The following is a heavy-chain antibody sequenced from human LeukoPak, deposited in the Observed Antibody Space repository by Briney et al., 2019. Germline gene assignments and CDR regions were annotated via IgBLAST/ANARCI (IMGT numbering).Heavy chain of an antibody. CDR2: INNDGTRT. CDR1: GFTFSNYW. Sequence: GGSLRLSCAASGFTFSNYWMHWVRQAPGKGLVWVSRINNDGTRTNYVDSVKGRFTISRDKSKNTLYLQMNSLRAEDTAVYYCASNTRYCSGGNCYSGILGYFQHWGQGTLVTVSS. V-gene: IGHV3-74*01. J-gene: IGHJ1*01. CDR3: ASNTRYCSGGNCYSGILGYFQH. D-gene: IGHD2-15*01.